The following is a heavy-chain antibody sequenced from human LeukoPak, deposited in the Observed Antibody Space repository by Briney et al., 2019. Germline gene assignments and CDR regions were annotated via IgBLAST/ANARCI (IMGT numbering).Heavy chain of an antibody. CDR3: AAFHILTGGY. CDR1: GGSFSGYY. J-gene: IGHJ4*02. D-gene: IGHD3-9*01. Sequence: PSETLSLTCAVHGGSFSGYYWIWIRQPPGKGLEWIGEIDHSGNTQYNPSLKSRVTISVDTSKNQFSLKLSSVTAADTAVYYCAAFHILTGGYWGQGTLVTVSS. V-gene: IGHV4-34*01. CDR2: IDHSGNT.